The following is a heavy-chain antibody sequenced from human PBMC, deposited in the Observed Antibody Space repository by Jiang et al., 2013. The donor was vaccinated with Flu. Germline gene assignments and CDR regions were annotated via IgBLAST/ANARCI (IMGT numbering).Heavy chain of an antibody. CDR1: GGTFSNYA. CDR2: IIPSIGRT. CDR3: ARDRQWELLGDAFDV. V-gene: IGHV1-69*06. D-gene: IGHD1-26*01. J-gene: IGHJ3*01. Sequence: GAEVGNPGSSVRVSCKTSGGTFSNYAINWVRQAPGQGLEWMGGIIPSIGRTRVGRKFQDRVTIIADKSTNTTYMELNILTSEDTALYYCARDRQWELLGDAFDVWGQGTMVTVSS.